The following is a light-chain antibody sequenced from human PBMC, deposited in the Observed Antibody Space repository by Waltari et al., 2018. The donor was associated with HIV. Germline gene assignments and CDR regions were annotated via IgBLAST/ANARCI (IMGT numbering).Light chain of an antibody. CDR3: QVWHYSVV. Sequence: SYELTQPLSVSVALGQTARLHCGGSNLGTKDVHWYQQKPGQAPSLVIFNEKNRPTWVPERLSGSKSRNTATLTISGVQAGDAAVYYCQVWHYSVVFGGGTNLTVL. J-gene: IGLJ2*01. CDR2: NEK. V-gene: IGLV3-9*01. CDR1: NLGTKD.